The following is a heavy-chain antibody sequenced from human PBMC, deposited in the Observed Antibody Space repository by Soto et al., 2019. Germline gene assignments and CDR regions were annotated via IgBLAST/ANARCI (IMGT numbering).Heavy chain of an antibody. J-gene: IGHJ4*02. Sequence: GGSLRLSCAASGFTFSSYTMNWVRQAPGKGLEWVSSISTIGTYIYYGDSVKGRFTISRDNAKTSLYLQMNSLRAEDTAVYYCARNSAGNYGIEYWGQGTLVTVSS. CDR2: ISTIGTYI. CDR1: GFTFSSYT. D-gene: IGHD3-10*01. V-gene: IGHV3-21*01. CDR3: ARNSAGNYGIEY.